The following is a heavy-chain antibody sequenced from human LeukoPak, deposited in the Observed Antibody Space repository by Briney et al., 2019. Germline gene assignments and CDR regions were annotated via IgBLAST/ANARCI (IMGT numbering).Heavy chain of an antibody. V-gene: IGHV4-4*02. CDR1: GGPISSSNW. CDR2: INHSGNT. Sequence: SGTLSLTCAVSGGPISSSNWWSWVRQPPGKGLEWIGEINHSGNTNYNPSLKSRVTISVDKSKNQFSLKLSSVTAADTAVYYCARGLVVIAAPIAFDIWGQGTMVTVSS. D-gene: IGHD2-15*01. J-gene: IGHJ3*02. CDR3: ARGLVVIAAPIAFDI.